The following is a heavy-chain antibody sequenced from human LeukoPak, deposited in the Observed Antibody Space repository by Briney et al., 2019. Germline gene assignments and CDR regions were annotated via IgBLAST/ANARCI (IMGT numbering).Heavy chain of an antibody. CDR3: ARHLGMYYDILTGLIDY. CDR1: GGPISSNAYY. D-gene: IGHD3-9*01. CDR2: LYYSGAT. J-gene: IGHJ4*02. Sequence: PSETLSLTCSVSGGPISSNAYYWGWIRQPPGKGLEWIGYLYYSGATYYNPSLKSRVTISVDTSKNQFSLKLSSVTAADTAVYYCARHLGMYYDILTGLIDYWGQGIQVTVSS. V-gene: IGHV4-39*01.